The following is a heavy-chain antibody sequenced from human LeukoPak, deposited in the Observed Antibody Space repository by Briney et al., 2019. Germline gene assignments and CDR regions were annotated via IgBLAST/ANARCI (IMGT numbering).Heavy chain of an antibody. V-gene: IGHV3-74*01. J-gene: IGHJ4*02. CDR2: VSSDGRST. CDR3: ARAILVVITEIDY. CDR1: GFTFSSYW. Sequence: GGSLRLSCAASGFTFSSYWMHWVRQAPGKGLVWVSRVSSDGRSTSSADSVKGRFSISRDNAKNTLYLQMNSLRAEDTAVYYCARAILVVITEIDYWGQGTLVTVSS. D-gene: IGHD3-22*01.